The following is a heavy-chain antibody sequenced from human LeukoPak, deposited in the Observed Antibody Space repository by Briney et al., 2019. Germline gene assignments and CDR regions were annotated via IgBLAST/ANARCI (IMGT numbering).Heavy chain of an antibody. V-gene: IGHV4-39*07. Sequence: PSETLSLTCTVSGGSISSSSYYWGWIRQPPGKGLEWIGSIYYSGSTYYNPSLKSRVTISVDTSNNQFSLKLSSVTAADTAVYYCARDQGVRGPYYYGMDVWGKGTTVTVSS. CDR1: GGSISSSSYY. J-gene: IGHJ6*04. D-gene: IGHD3-10*01. CDR2: IYYSGST. CDR3: ARDQGVRGPYYYGMDV.